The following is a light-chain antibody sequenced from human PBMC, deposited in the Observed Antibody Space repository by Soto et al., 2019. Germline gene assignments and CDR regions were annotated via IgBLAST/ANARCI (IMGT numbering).Light chain of an antibody. CDR1: QSFSSN. Sequence: EIVMTQSPATLSVSPGERATLSCRASQSFSSNLAWYQQKPGQAPRLLIYGASTRATGIPARFSGSGSGTEFTLTISSLQSEDFEVYYCQQYNNWPPLTFGGGTKLDIK. CDR2: GAS. V-gene: IGKV3-15*01. CDR3: QQYNNWPPLT. J-gene: IGKJ4*01.